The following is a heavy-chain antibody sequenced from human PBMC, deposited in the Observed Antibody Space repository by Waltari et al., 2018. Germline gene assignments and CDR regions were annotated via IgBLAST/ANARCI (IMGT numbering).Heavy chain of an antibody. CDR2: TSWDGSST. CDR1: GFTFDDYA. J-gene: IGHJ6*03. CDR3: TKAAAKYFYYYYMDV. V-gene: IGHV3-43D*03. Sequence: EVQLVESGGVVVQPGGSLRLSCGASGFTFDDYAIQWVRQAPGKGLEWVALTSWDGSSTFYADSVKGRFTISRDNSKNSLYLQMNSLRHEDTALYYCTKAAAKYFYYYYMDVWGKGTPVTVSS.